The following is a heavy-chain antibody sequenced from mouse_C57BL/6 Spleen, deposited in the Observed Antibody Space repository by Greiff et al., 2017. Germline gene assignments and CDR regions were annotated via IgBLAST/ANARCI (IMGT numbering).Heavy chain of an antibody. CDR1: GYTFTSYW. CDR3: VRVDDSLYYAMDY. V-gene: IGHV1-52*01. J-gene: IGHJ4*01. Sequence: QVQLQQPGAELVRPGSSVKLSCKASGYTFTSYWMHWVKQRPIQGLEWIGNIDPSDSETHYNQKFKEKATLTVDKASSTAYMQLISLTSDDSAVYYCVRVDDSLYYAMDYWGQGTSVTVFS. D-gene: IGHD2-4*01. CDR2: IDPSDSET.